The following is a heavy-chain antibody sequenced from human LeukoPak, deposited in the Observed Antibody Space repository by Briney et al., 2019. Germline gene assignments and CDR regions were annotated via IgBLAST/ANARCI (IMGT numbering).Heavy chain of an antibody. CDR3: AREEGFGDYYGMDV. CDR2: ISSSSSYI. CDR1: GFTFSSYS. Sequence: PGGSLGLSCAASGFTFSSYSMNWVRQAPGKGLEWVSSISSSSSYIYYADSVKGRFTISRDNAKNSLYLQMNSLRAEDTAVYYCAREEGFGDYYGMDVWGQGTTVTVSS. V-gene: IGHV3-21*01. D-gene: IGHD3-10*01. J-gene: IGHJ6*02.